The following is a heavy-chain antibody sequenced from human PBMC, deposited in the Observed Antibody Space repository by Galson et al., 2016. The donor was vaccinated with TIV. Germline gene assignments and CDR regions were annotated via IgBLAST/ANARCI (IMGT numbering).Heavy chain of an antibody. CDR3: PKRKNYGGDAFED. CDR1: GFTFDFYA. D-gene: IGHD2-21*01. CDR2: ISGRRGIT. Sequence: SLRLSCAASGFTFDFYAMSWVRQAPGQGLEWVSGISGRRGITYFADSVNGRVTISRDNSRNTLFLQMHSLRVEDTAVYYCPKRKNYGGDAFEDWGQGTLVTVSS. V-gene: IGHV3-23*01. J-gene: IGHJ3*01.